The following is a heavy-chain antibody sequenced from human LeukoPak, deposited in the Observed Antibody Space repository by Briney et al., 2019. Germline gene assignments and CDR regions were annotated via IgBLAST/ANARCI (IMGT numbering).Heavy chain of an antibody. CDR3: ARLRYSSSSFWWFDP. CDR2: IYYSGST. V-gene: IGHV4-59*08. J-gene: IGHJ5*02. D-gene: IGHD6-13*01. CDR1: GGSISSYY. Sequence: SETLSLTCTVSGGSISSYYWSWIRQPPGKGLEWIGYIYYSGSTNYNPSLKSRVTISVDTSKNQFSLKLSSVTAADTAVYYCARLRYSSSSFWWFDPWGQGTLVTASS.